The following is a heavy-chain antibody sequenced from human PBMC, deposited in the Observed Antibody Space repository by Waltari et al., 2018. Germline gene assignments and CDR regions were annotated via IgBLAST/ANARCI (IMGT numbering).Heavy chain of an antibody. Sequence: EVQLVESGGVLVHPGGSLRLLCAASGFTFSNFWMHWVRQAPGKGLVWVSRIDSGGSDTSYAGSVKGRFTISRDNTKNTLYLQMNSLRGEDTGVYYCARDLYDTGSGDYPGRDFWGQGTLVTVAS. CDR2: IDSGGSDT. J-gene: IGHJ4*02. D-gene: IGHD1-26*01. CDR3: ARDLYDTGSGDYPGRDF. V-gene: IGHV3-74*01. CDR1: GFTFSNFW.